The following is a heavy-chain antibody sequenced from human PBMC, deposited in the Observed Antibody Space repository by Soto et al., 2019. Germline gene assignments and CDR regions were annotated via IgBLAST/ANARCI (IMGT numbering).Heavy chain of an antibody. Sequence: EVQLLESGGGLVQPGGSLRLSCAASGFTFSSYAMSWVRQAPGKGLEWVSAISGSGGSTYYADSVKGRFTISRDNSKNTVYLQMNSLRAEDTAVYYCAKDWGGGFMVRGVIRDPPDYWGQGTLVTVSS. CDR3: AKDWGGGFMVRGVIRDPPDY. D-gene: IGHD3-10*01. J-gene: IGHJ4*02. V-gene: IGHV3-23*01. CDR2: ISGSGGST. CDR1: GFTFSSYA.